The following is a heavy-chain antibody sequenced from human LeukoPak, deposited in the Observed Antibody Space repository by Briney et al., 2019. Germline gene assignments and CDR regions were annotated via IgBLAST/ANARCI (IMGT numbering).Heavy chain of an antibody. CDR3: ATDRMQWLVPPYYYYGMDV. D-gene: IGHD6-19*01. Sequence: GASVKVSCTVSGYTLTELSMHWVRQAPGKGLEWMAGFDPEDGETIYAQKFQGRVTMTEDTSTDTAYMELSSLRSEDTAVYYCATDRMQWLVPPYYYYGMDVWGQGTTVTVSS. V-gene: IGHV1-24*01. CDR1: GYTLTELS. CDR2: FDPEDGET. J-gene: IGHJ6*02.